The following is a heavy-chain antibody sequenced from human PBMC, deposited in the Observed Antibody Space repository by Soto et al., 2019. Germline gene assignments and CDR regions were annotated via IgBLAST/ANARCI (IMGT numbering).Heavy chain of an antibody. D-gene: IGHD2-2*01. CDR3: ARPLGYCSSTSCYYGMDV. Sequence: SVKVSCKASGGTFSSYAISWVRQAPGQGLEWMGGIIPIFGTANYAQKFQGRVTITADESTSTAYMELSSLRSEDTAVYYCARPLGYCSSTSCYYGMDVWGQGITVTVSS. V-gene: IGHV1-69*13. J-gene: IGHJ6*02. CDR2: IIPIFGTA. CDR1: GGTFSSYA.